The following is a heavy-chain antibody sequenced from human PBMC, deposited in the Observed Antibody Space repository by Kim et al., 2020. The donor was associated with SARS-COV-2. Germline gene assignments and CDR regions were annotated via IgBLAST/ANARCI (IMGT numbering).Heavy chain of an antibody. Sequence: ASVKVSCKASGYTFTNYYMHWVRQAPGQGLEWMGIINPSGGGTTYAQKFQGRFTMTRDTSTRTVYMELSSLRSDDTAVYYCARVTYYYDSSSYYYFDYWGQGTLVTVSS. V-gene: IGHV1-46*01. J-gene: IGHJ4*02. D-gene: IGHD3-22*01. CDR1: GYTFTNYY. CDR3: ARVTYYYDSSSYYYFDY. CDR2: INPSGGGT.